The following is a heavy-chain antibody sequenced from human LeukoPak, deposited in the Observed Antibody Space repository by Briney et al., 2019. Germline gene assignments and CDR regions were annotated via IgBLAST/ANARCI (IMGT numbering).Heavy chain of an antibody. CDR1: GGSISSGDYY. V-gene: IGHV4-30-4*01. CDR2: IYYSGST. D-gene: IGHD3-22*01. CDR3: ATTYYYDSSGYYFFDY. J-gene: IGHJ4*02. Sequence: SQTLSLTCTVSGGSISSGDYYWSWIRQPPGKGLEWIGYIYYSGSTYYNPSLKSRVTISVDTSKNQFSLKLSSVTAADTAVYYCATTYYYDSSGYYFFDYWGQGTLVTVSS.